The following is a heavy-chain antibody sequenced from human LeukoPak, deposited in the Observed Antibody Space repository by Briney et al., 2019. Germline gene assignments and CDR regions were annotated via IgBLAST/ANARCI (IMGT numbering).Heavy chain of an antibody. CDR3: ATESSGYYYY. CDR1: GYTLTELS. D-gene: IGHD3-22*01. J-gene: IGHJ4*02. V-gene: IGHV1-24*01. CDR2: FDPEDGET. Sequence: VASVKVSCKVSGYTLTELSMHWVRQAPGKGLEWMGGFDPEDGETIYAQKFQGRVTMIEDTSTDTAYMELSSLRSEDTAVYYCATESSGYYYYWGQGTLVTVSS.